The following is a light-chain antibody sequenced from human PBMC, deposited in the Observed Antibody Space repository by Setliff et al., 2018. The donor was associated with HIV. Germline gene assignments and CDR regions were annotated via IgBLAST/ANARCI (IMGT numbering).Light chain of an antibody. CDR2: EVT. CDR1: SSDIGGYNY. CDR3: AAWDDSLHGPV. Sequence: QSALTQPRSVSGSPGQSVTISCTGTSSDIGGYNYVSWYQQHPGKAPKLIIYEVTKRPSGVPDRFSGSKSGTSASLAISGLQSEDEADYYCAAWDDSLHGPVFGGGTKGTVL. V-gene: IGLV2-11*01. J-gene: IGLJ2*01.